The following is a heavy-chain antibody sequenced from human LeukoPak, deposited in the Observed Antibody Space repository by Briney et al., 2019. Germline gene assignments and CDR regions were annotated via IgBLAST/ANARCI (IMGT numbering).Heavy chain of an antibody. CDR1: GFTFSSYA. J-gene: IGHJ4*02. CDR3: AKALLRITMIVVVGPRKYYFDY. V-gene: IGHV3-23*01. Sequence: PGGSLRLSCAASGFTFSSYAMSWVRQAPGKGLEWVSAISGSGGSTYYADSVKGRFTISRDNSKNTLYLQMNSLRAEDTAVYYCAKALLRITMIVVVGPRKYYFDYWGQGTLVTVSS. D-gene: IGHD3-22*01. CDR2: ISGSGGST.